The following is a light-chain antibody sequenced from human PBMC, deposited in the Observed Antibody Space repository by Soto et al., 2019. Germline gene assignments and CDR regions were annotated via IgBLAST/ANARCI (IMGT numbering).Light chain of an antibody. CDR2: EVS. V-gene: IGLV2-14*01. CDR1: SSDVGGYKY. CDR3: SSYTRSTTLNVL. Sequence: SVLTQPASVSGSHGQSITISCTGTSSDVGGYKYVSWYQQHPGKVPKLMIYEVSNRPSGVSNRFSGSKSGNTASLSISGLQAEDEAEYYCSSYTRSTTLNVLFGGGTKQTVL. J-gene: IGLJ2*01.